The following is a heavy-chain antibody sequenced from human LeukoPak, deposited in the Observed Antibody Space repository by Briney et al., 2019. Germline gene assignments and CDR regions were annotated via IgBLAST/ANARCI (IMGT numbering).Heavy chain of an antibody. CDR2: IYFSGST. CDR1: GGPISTGTYY. Sequence: SETLSLTCTVSGGPISTGTYYWGWIRQPPGKGLGWIGSIYFSGSTYYNPSLKSRVSMSVDPSNNQFSLNVNSVTAADKAVYYCASDYGADSVYWSQRTLVSVSS. V-gene: IGHV4-39*01. CDR3: ASDYGADSVY. D-gene: IGHD4-23*01. J-gene: IGHJ4*02.